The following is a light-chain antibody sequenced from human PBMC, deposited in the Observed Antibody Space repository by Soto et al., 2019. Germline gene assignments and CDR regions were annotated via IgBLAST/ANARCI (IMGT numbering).Light chain of an antibody. V-gene: IGLV2-14*01. Sequence: ALTPPASVSGSPGQSITISCTGTGSDVGGYNYVSWYQQHPGKAPKVMIYDVSNRPSGVSNRFSGSKSGNTASLTISGLQAEDEADYYCSSYTSASTPLVFGGGTKVTVL. J-gene: IGLJ2*01. CDR2: DVS. CDR1: GSDVGGYNY. CDR3: SSYTSASTPLV.